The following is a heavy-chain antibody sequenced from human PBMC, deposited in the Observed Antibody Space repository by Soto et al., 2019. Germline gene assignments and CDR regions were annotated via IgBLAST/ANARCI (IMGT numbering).Heavy chain of an antibody. J-gene: IGHJ4*02. D-gene: IGHD2-21*01. CDR2: INHSGST. CDR1: GGSFSVYY. CDR3: AIAPSCGGDCYSDY. Sequence: QVQLQQWGAGLLKPSETLSLTCAVYGGSFSVYYWSWIRQPPGKGLEWIGEINHSGSTNYNPSLKSSFPVSVDKSENQFSMKLNYVPAADSAVYYCAIAPSCGGDCYSDYWGPGTLVTVSS. V-gene: IGHV4-34*01.